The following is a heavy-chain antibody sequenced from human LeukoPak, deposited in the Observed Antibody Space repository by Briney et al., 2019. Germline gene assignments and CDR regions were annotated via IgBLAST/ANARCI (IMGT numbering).Heavy chain of an antibody. V-gene: IGHV3-15*01. D-gene: IGHD5-18*01. CDR3: VTEGFTYGFHSCDT. CDR1: GFTFTNAW. Sequence: GGSLRLSCIASGFTFTNAWMSWVRQAPGKGLEGVGRIKAKTHGGTTDYAAPVNGRFAISRDDSTNTVYLQMNSLKTDDTALYYCVTEGFTYGFHSCDTWGQGTTVTISS. J-gene: IGHJ3*02. CDR2: IKAKTHGGTT.